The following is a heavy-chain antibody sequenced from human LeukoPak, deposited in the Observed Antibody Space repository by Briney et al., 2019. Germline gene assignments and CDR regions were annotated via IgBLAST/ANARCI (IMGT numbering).Heavy chain of an antibody. J-gene: IGHJ4*02. CDR2: IRYDGGNK. CDR1: GITFNRYG. V-gene: IGHV3-30*02. Sequence: PGGSLRLSCTASGITFNRYGMHWVRQAPGKGLEWVAFIRYDGGNKYYADSVQGRFTISRDNSRSTLYLHMNSLKAEDTAVYFCAKDSLTIPFDQWGQGTRVTVPS. D-gene: IGHD2-21*01. CDR3: AKDSLTIPFDQ.